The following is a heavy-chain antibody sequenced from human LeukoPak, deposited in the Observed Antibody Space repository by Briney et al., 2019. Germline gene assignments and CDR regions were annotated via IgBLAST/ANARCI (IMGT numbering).Heavy chain of an antibody. Sequence: GGSLRLSCAASGFTFNKSWMSWVRQAPGKGPEWLANIKEDGTQKYYVDSVRGRFTISRDNAENSLYLQMNSLRDEDTALYYCASHTGAGVAFRPFHIWGQGTMVTVSS. V-gene: IGHV3-7*01. D-gene: IGHD2-8*01. J-gene: IGHJ3*02. CDR2: IKEDGTQK. CDR1: GFTFNKSW. CDR3: ASHTGAGVAFRPFHI.